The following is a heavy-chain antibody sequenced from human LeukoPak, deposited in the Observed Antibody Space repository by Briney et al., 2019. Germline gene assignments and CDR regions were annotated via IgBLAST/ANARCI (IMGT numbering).Heavy chain of an antibody. CDR1: GFTFSSYA. V-gene: IGHV3-23*01. Sequence: GGSLRLSCAASGFTFSSYAMSWVRQAPGKGLEWVSAISGSGGSTYYADSVKGRFTISRDNSKNTLYLQMNSLRAEDTAVHYCAKDSTVVVPAAIMGYFDYWGQGTLVTVSS. CDR3: AKDSTVVVPAAIMGYFDY. D-gene: IGHD2-2*01. J-gene: IGHJ4*02. CDR2: ISGSGGST.